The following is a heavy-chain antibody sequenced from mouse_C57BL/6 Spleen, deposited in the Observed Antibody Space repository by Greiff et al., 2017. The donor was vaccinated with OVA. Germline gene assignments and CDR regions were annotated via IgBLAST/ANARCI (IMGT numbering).Heavy chain of an antibody. CDR2: ISDGGSYT. CDR3: AREGDGLWYFDV. V-gene: IGHV5-4*01. J-gene: IGHJ1*03. CDR1: GFTFSSYA. D-gene: IGHD2-3*01. Sequence: EVKLVEYGGGLVKPGGSLKLSCAASGFTFSSYAMSWVRQTPEKRLEWVATISDGGSYTYYPDNVKGRFTISRDNAKNNLYLQMSHLKSEDTAMYYCAREGDGLWYFDVWGTGTTVTVSS.